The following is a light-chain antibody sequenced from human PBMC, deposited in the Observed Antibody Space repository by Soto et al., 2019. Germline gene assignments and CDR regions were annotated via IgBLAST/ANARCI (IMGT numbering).Light chain of an antibody. CDR2: AAS. J-gene: IGKJ1*01. V-gene: IGKV1-27*01. Sequence: DIQMTQSPSSLSASVRDRVTITCRASQSIRNYLAWYRQKPGKGPKLLIYAASTLQSVVPSRFSGSGSGTDFTITISSLQPEDVANYYCQKYDSALWTFGQGTKVEIK. CDR3: QKYDSALWT. CDR1: QSIRNY.